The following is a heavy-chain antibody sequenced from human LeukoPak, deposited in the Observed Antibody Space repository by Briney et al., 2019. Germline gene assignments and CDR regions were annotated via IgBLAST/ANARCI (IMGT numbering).Heavy chain of an antibody. CDR3: ASSSSGWFWNY. J-gene: IGHJ4*02. CDR1: GGSISSYY. V-gene: IGHV4-4*07. CDR2: IYTNGSI. Sequence: PSETLSLTCTVSGGSISSYYWSWIRQPAGKGLEWIGRIYTNGSISSNPSLKSLVTMSVDTSKNHFALKLSSVPAAHTAVYYCASSSSGWFWNYWGQGTLVTVSS. D-gene: IGHD6-19*01.